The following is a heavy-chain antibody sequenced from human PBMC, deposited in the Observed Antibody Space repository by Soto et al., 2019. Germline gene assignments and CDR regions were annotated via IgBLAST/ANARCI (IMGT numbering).Heavy chain of an antibody. CDR3: AREMGVSNDADGMDV. J-gene: IGHJ6*02. V-gene: IGHV3-7*03. Sequence: GGSLRLSCAVSGVTFSSYWMSWVRQAPGKGLEWVANIKQDGREKYYVDSVTGRFTISRDNGKNSLYLQMNSLRAEDTAVYYCAREMGVSNDADGMDVWGQGTTVTVSS. CDR2: IKQDGREK. D-gene: IGHD1-1*01. CDR1: GVTFSSYW.